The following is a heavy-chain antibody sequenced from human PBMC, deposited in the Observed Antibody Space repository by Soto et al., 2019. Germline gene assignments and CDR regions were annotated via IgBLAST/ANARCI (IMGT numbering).Heavy chain of an antibody. CDR1: GRSMSSNY. CDR3: ASYRGALYFES. J-gene: IGHJ4*02. D-gene: IGHD3-16*01. V-gene: IGHV4-59*08. Sequence: SETLSLTCSVSGRSMSSNYWSWIRQSPDKGLXXLXXVXXXXXDXXPSLGGRVSMSVETSKSQFSLKLTSVTVADTAVYYCASYRGALYFESWGPGILVTVSS. CDR2: VXXXXX.